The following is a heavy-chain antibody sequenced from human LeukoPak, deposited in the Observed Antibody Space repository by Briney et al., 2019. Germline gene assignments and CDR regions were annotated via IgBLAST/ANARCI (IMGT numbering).Heavy chain of an antibody. J-gene: IGHJ4*02. CDR2: VSTSSSYI. CDR3: ARGAERIAATDSSFDY. CDR1: GFTFSRNN. V-gene: IGHV3-21*01. D-gene: IGHD6-13*01. Sequence: GGSLRLSCAASGFTFSRNNMNWVRQAPGKGLEWVSSVSTSSSYIYYADSVKGRFTISRDNAKKSLYLQMNSLRAEDTGVYYCARGAERIAATDSSFDYWGQGTLVTVSS.